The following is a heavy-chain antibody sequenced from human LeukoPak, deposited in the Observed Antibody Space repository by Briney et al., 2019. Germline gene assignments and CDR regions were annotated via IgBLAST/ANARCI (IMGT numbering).Heavy chain of an antibody. J-gene: IGHJ5*02. V-gene: IGHV1-69*13. D-gene: IGHD3-3*01. CDR3: ARHHGGTYYDFWSGYSNWFDP. CDR2: IIPIFGTA. CDR1: GGTFSSYA. Sequence: GASVKVSCKASGGTFSSYAISWVRQAPGQGLEWMGGIIPIFGTANYAQKFQGRVTITAHESTSTAYMELSSLRSADTAEYYCARHHGGTYYDFWSGYSNWFDPWGQGTLVTVSS.